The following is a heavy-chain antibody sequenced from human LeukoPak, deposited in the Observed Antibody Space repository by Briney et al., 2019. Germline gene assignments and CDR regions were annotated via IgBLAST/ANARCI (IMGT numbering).Heavy chain of an antibody. CDR3: ARVHPYYYDSSGYYG. CDR2: ISGSGDNT. J-gene: IGHJ4*02. D-gene: IGHD3-22*01. Sequence: PGGSLRLSCAASGFTFTSYAMNWVRQAPGKGLEWVSRISGSGDNTYYADSVKGRFTISRDNSKNTLYLQMNSLRAEDTAVYYCARVHPYYYDSSGYYGWGQGTLVTVSS. V-gene: IGHV3-23*01. CDR1: GFTFTSYA.